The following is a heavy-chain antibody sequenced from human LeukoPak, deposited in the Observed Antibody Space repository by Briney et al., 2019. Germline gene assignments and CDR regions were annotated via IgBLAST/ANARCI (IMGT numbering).Heavy chain of an antibody. V-gene: IGHV4-30-4*01. CDR3: ARDRNFGDSTYDAFDI. CDR2: IYYSGST. D-gene: IGHD2-21*01. CDR1: GDSFSSGDYY. J-gene: IGHJ3*02. Sequence: SQTLSLTCTVSGDSFSSGDYYWSWIRQPPGKGLEWIGYIYYSGSTYYNPSLKSRVTISVDTSKNQFSLKVSSVTAADTAVYYCARDRNFGDSTYDAFDIWGQGTMVTVSS.